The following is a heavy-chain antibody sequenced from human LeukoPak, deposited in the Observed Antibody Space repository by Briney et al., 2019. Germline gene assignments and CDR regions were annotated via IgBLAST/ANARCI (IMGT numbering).Heavy chain of an antibody. CDR2: ISGSGGST. CDR3: AKSEQQLVLYYGMDV. V-gene: IGHV3-23*01. CDR1: GFTFSSYA. Sequence: GGSLRLSCAASGFTFSSYAMSWVRQAPGKGLEWVSAISGSGGSTYYADSVKGRFTISRDNSKNTLYLQMNSLRAEDTAVYYCAKSEQQLVLYYGMDVWGQGTTVTVSS. J-gene: IGHJ6*02. D-gene: IGHD6-13*01.